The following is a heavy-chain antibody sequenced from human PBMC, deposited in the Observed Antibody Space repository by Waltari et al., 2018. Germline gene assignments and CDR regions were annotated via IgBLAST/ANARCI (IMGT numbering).Heavy chain of an antibody. CDR1: GYTFRSHY. CDR2: IGTSGGWT. J-gene: IGHJ4*02. Sequence: QVQLVQSGAEVKKPGASVKVSCKSSGYTFRSHYIHWVRQASGQGLEWMGTIGTSGGWTNYAQRFQGRLTMTRDTSTTIVYMELSSLRPEDTAVYFCARGLGDGFNIGDFWGQGTLLTVSS. D-gene: IGHD1-26*01. CDR3: ARGLGDGFNIGDF. V-gene: IGHV1-46*01.